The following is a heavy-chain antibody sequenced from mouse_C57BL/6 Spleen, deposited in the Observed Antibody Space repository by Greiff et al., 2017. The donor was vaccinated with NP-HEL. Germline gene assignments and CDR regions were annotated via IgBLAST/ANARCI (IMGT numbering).Heavy chain of an antibody. J-gene: IGHJ4*01. CDR2: IDPETGGT. CDR3: TRCTTVVAHYYAMDY. D-gene: IGHD1-1*01. CDR1: GYTFTDYE. Sequence: QVQLQQSGAELVRPGASVTLSCKASGYTFTDYEMHWVKQTPVHGLEWIGAIDPETGGTAYNQKFKGKAILTADKSSSTAYMELRSLTSEDSAVYYCTRCTTVVAHYYAMDYWGQGTSVTVSS. V-gene: IGHV1-15*01.